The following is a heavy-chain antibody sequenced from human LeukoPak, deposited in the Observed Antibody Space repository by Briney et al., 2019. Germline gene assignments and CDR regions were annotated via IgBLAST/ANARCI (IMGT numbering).Heavy chain of an antibody. D-gene: IGHD3-10*01. J-gene: IGHJ3*02. Sequence: SETLSLTCTVSGGSISSYYWSWIRQPPGKGLEGIGYIYYSGSTNYNPSLKSRVTISVDTSKNQFSLKLSSVTAADTAVYYCARDPIYGSGGGGAFDIWGQGTMVTVSS. V-gene: IGHV4-59*01. CDR1: GGSISSYY. CDR2: IYYSGST. CDR3: ARDPIYGSGGGGAFDI.